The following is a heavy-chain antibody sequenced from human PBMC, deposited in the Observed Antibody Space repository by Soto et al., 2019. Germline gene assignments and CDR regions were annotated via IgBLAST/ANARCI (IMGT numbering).Heavy chain of an antibody. CDR1: GFTFNIYP. Sequence: PGGSLRLSCAASGFTFNIYPMTWVRQAPGTGLEWVSTTGATGRTTYYSDSVKGRFTVSRDNSKNTLDLQMSNLRAEDTAVYYCATVHNTSRSFDYWGQGTLVTVPS. J-gene: IGHJ4*02. CDR2: TGATGRTT. V-gene: IGHV3-23*01. CDR3: ATVHNTSRSFDY. D-gene: IGHD1-20*01.